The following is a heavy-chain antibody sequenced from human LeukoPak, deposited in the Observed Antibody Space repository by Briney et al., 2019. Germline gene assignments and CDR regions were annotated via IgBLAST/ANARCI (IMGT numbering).Heavy chain of an antibody. D-gene: IGHD2-2*01. Sequence: GGSLRISCAASGFSFSHAWMSWVRQAPGKGLEWIGRIKSKTDGGKTEYAAPVRGRFIISREDSKNMLYLQMNSLKSEDTAMYYCVTGYCSNTTCYPDAFDVWDEGTMVTVSS. CDR2: IKSKTDGGKT. CDR1: GFSFSHAW. V-gene: IGHV3-15*01. CDR3: VTGYCSNTTCYPDAFDV. J-gene: IGHJ3*01.